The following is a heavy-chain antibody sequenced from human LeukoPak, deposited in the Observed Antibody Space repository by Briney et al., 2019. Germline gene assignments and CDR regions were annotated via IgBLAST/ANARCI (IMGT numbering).Heavy chain of an antibody. CDR1: GFTFSSYW. J-gene: IGHJ4*02. CDR2: TNQDGSEK. CDR3: ARELAGHYYGSGSSFDY. V-gene: IGHV3-7*01. Sequence: GGSLRLFCAPSGFTFSSYWVSWVRQAPGKGLEWVANTNQDGSEKYYVDSVKGRFTISRDNAKKSLDLQMNSLRAEDTAVYYCARELAGHYYGSGSSFDYWGQGTLVTVSS. D-gene: IGHD3-10*01.